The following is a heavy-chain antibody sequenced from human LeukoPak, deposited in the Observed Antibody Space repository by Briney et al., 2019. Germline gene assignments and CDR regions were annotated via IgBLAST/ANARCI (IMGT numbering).Heavy chain of an antibody. CDR2: FNPYTGGT. V-gene: IGHV1-2*02. CDR3: ARGSDSSGYYVLHFDY. CDR1: GYTFTGYY. Sequence: GASVKVSCKASGYTFTGYYMHWVREAPGQGLEWMGWFNPYTGGTNYAPRFQGRVAMTTDTSISTAYMELSWLRSDDTAVYYCARGSDSSGYYVLHFDYWGQGALVTVSS. D-gene: IGHD3-22*01. J-gene: IGHJ4*02.